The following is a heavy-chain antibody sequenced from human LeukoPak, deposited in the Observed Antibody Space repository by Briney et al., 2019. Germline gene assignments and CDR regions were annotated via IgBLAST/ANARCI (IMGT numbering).Heavy chain of an antibody. Sequence: SETLSLTCTVSGYSISSGYCWGWIRQPPGKGLEWIGSIYHSGSTYYNPSLKSRVTISVDTSKNQFSLKLSSVTAADTAVYYCARDRFGGWYALFDYWGQGTLVTVSS. D-gene: IGHD6-19*01. CDR3: ARDRFGGWYALFDY. J-gene: IGHJ4*02. CDR2: IYHSGST. V-gene: IGHV4-38-2*02. CDR1: GYSISSGYC.